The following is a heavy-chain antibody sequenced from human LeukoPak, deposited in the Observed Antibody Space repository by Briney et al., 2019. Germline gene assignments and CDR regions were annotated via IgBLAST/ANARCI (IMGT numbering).Heavy chain of an antibody. V-gene: IGHV4-39*01. Sequence: SETLSLTCTVSGGSISSSSYYWGWIRQPPGKGLEWIGSIYYSGSTYYNPSLKSRVTISVDTSKNQFSLKLSSVTAANTAVYYCARQETGRYFDWLVEYFQHWGQGTLVTVSS. CDR1: GGSISSSSYY. CDR3: ARQETGRYFDWLVEYFQH. D-gene: IGHD3-9*01. J-gene: IGHJ1*01. CDR2: IYYSGST.